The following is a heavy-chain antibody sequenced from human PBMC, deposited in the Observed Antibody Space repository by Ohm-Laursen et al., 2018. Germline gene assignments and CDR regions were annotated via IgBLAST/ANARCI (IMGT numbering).Heavy chain of an antibody. V-gene: IGHV4-38-2*02. CDR1: GYSISSGYY. CDR3: ARDYGDRNWFDP. D-gene: IGHD4-17*01. CDR2: IYLSGST. J-gene: IGHJ5*02. Sequence: GTLSLTCVVSGYSISSGYYWGWIRQPPGKGLEWIGSIYLSGSTYYNPSLKSRVTISVDTSNNQFSLRLSSVTAADTAVYYCARDYGDRNWFDPWGQGTLVTVSS.